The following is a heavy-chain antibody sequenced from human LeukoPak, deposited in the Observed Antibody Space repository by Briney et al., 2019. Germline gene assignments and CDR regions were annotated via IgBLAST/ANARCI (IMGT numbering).Heavy chain of an antibody. J-gene: IGHJ4*02. D-gene: IGHD2-21*02. CDR1: GASFSRDY. CDR3: ARGVTRYYFDY. V-gene: IGHV4-34*01. CDR2: INHSGST. Sequence: SETLSLTCAVYGASFSRDYWSWIRQPPGKGLEWIGEINHSGSTNYNPSLKSRVTISVDTSKNQFSLKLSSVTAADTAVYYCARGVTRYYFDYWGQGTLVTVSS.